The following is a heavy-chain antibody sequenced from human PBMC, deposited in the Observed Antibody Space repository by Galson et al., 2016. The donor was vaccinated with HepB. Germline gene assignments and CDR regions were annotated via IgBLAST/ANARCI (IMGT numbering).Heavy chain of an antibody. Sequence: SLRLSCAASGFTFSTYAMHWVRQAPGKGLEWVAVLWYDGSKKKYADAVKGRFTISRDNTKNSLYLQMNSLRADDTAVYYCARAPTMITFGGLIVGDLAYWGQGTLVTVSS. J-gene: IGHJ4*02. CDR3: ARAPTMITFGGLIVGDLAY. CDR2: LWYDGSKK. CDR1: GFTFSTYA. V-gene: IGHV3-33*01. D-gene: IGHD3-16*02.